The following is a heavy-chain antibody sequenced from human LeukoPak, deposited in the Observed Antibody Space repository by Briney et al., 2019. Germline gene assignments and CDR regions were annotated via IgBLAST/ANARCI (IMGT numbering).Heavy chain of an antibody. J-gene: IGHJ4*02. CDR1: GYIFAHNG. D-gene: IGHD7-27*01. Sequence: ASVQVSCKTSGYIFAHNGISWVRQAPGQGPEWMGWISAYNGDTNYAQNFQGRVTMTRDTSTSTVYMELRSLRSDDTAVYYCASNPPRTGDFNYWGQGALVTVSS. CDR3: ASNPPRTGDFNY. CDR2: ISAYNGDT. V-gene: IGHV1-18*01.